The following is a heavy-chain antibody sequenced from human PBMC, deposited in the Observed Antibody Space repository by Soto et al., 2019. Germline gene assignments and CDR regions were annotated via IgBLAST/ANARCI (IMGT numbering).Heavy chain of an antibody. J-gene: IGHJ6*02. CDR2: ISGYNGDT. D-gene: IGHD1-26*01. CDR3: AKKGQLPYYYYGMDV. Sequence: QVQLVQSGGEVKKPGASVKVSCKTSGYTFTRYGISWVRQAPGQGLEWMGWISGYNGDTNYAQKFQERVTMTIDTSTTTVYMELRSLTSADTAVYYCAKKGQLPYYYYGMDVWGQGTTVTVSS. V-gene: IGHV1-18*01. CDR1: GYTFTRYG.